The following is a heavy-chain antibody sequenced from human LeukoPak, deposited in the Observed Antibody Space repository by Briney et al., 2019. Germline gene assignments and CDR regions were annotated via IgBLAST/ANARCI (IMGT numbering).Heavy chain of an antibody. CDR3: ARKGLPDY. CDR1: GFTFSDYW. CDR2: IKQDGSQT. J-gene: IGHJ4*02. V-gene: IGHV3-7*01. Sequence: GGSLRLSCAVSGFTFSDYWMAWVRQAPGKGLEWLVNIKQDGSQTYYVDSVKGRFTTSRDNAKNSLYLQMNSLRVEDTALYYCARKGLPDYWGQGTLVTVSS.